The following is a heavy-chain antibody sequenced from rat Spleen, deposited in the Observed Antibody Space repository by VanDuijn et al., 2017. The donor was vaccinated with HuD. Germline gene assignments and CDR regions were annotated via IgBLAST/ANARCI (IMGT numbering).Heavy chain of an antibody. CDR3: TTRPYYSSLNWFPY. CDR2: IIYDGSRT. D-gene: IGHD1-2*01. CDR1: GFTFSDYG. V-gene: IGHV5S10*01. J-gene: IGHJ3*01. Sequence: EVQLVESGGGLVQPGRSLKLSCAASGFTFSDYGMAWVRQAPKKGLEWVATIIYDGSRTYYRDSVKGRFTISRDNAKSILYVQMDSLRPEDTATYYCTTRPYYSSLNWFPYWGQGTLVTVSS.